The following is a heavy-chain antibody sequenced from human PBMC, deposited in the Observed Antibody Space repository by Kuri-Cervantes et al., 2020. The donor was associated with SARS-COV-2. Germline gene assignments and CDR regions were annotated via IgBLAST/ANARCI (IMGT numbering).Heavy chain of an antibody. CDR3: ARASTYCSSTSCYDYYYMDV. J-gene: IGHJ6*03. CDR2: IIPIFGTA. V-gene: IGHV1-69*13. Sequence: SVKVSCKASGGTFSSYAISWVRQAPGQGLEWMGGIIPIFGTANYAQKFQGRVTITADESTSTAYMELSSLRSEDTAVYYCARASTYCSSTSCYDYYYMDVWGKETTVTVSS. D-gene: IGHD2-2*01. CDR1: GGTFSSYA.